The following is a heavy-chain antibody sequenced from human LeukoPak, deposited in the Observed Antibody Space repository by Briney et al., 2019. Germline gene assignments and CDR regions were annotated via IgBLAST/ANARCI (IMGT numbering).Heavy chain of an antibody. J-gene: IGHJ4*02. Sequence: ASVKVSCKASGYTFTSYAITWVRQAPGQGLELMAWISASKGNTNYAQKLQGRVTMTTDTSTTIAYMELRSLRSDDTAVYYCARVRLDNTMNFDYWGQGTLVTVSS. CDR1: GYTFTSYA. CDR2: ISASKGNT. CDR3: ARVRLDNTMNFDY. V-gene: IGHV1-18*01. D-gene: IGHD3-22*01.